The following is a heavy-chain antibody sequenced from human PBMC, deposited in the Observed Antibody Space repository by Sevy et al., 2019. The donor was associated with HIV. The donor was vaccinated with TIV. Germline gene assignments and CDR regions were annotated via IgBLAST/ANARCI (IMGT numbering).Heavy chain of an antibody. CDR2: IFSDGITT. CDR3: ARESPSDWYLDS. D-gene: IGHD6-19*01. CDR1: GFKFRNSG. J-gene: IGHJ4*02. V-gene: IGHV3-33*01. Sequence: GGSLRLSCAASGFKFRNSGMHWVRQYPGKGLELAASIFSDGITTYYGDSVKGRFTVFGDNSKGRLYMQMNSLRVEDTAVYYCARESPSDWYLDSWGQGSQVTVSS.